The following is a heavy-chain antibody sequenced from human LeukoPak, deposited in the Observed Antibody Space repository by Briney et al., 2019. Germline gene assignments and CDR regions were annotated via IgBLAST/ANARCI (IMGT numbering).Heavy chain of an antibody. J-gene: IGHJ4*02. CDR1: GFTFSSYS. CDR3: AKDLVVVPAANFDY. Sequence: TGGSLRLSRAASGFTFSSYSMNWVRQAPGKGLEWVSAISGSGGSTYYADSVKGRFTISRDNSKNTLYLQMNSLRAEDTAVYYCAKDLVVVPAANFDYWGQGTLVTVSS. D-gene: IGHD2-2*01. V-gene: IGHV3-23*01. CDR2: ISGSGGST.